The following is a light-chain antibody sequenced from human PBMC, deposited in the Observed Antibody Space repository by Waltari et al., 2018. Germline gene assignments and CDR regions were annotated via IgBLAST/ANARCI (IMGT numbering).Light chain of an antibody. Sequence: EIVMTQSPATLSVSTGERATLSCRASQSISSDLAWYQQKPGQAPRLLIYGASTRATGIPDRFSGSGSVTEFTLTISSLQSEDFAVYYCQQYYRWWTFGLGTKVERK. J-gene: IGKJ1*01. V-gene: IGKV3-15*01. CDR1: QSISSD. CDR2: GAS. CDR3: QQYYRWWT.